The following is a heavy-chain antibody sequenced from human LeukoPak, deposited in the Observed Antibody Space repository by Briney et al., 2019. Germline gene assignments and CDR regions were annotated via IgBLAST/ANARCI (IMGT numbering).Heavy chain of an antibody. CDR2: IYSKTDGGTT. CDR1: GLTFNNAW. J-gene: IGHJ4*02. CDR3: TTYSSGSFGY. Sequence: GGSLRLSCAVSGLTFNNAWMSWVRQAPGKGQEWVGRIYSKTDGGTTDYAAPVKGRFTISGDDSKTTLYLQMNSLKTEDTAVYYCTTYSSGSFGYWGQGTLVTVSS. D-gene: IGHD3-22*01. V-gene: IGHV3-15*01.